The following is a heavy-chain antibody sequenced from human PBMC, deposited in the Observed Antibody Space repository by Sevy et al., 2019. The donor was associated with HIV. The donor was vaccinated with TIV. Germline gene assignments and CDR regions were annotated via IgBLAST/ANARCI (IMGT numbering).Heavy chain of an antibody. V-gene: IGHV1-2*02. J-gene: IGHJ6*02. D-gene: IGHD4-17*01. CDR3: ARLTTMPTSDLYGMDV. Sequence: ASVKVSCKASGYTFTDYYIHWVRQAPGQGLEWMAWINPNDGVTNYAQRFQGGVTVTRDTSVSTAYMELRGLGYDDTAIYYCARLTTMPTSDLYGMDVWGQGTTVTVSS. CDR2: INPNDGVT. CDR1: GYTFTDYY.